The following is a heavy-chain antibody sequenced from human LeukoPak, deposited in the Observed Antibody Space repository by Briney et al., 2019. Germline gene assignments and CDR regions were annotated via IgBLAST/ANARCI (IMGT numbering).Heavy chain of an antibody. CDR1: GYSISSGYY. V-gene: IGHV4-38-2*01. Sequence: SETLSLTWAVSGYSISSGYYWGWIRPPPGKGLEWIGSIYHSGSTYYNPSLKSRVTISVDKSRNQFSLKLSSVAAADTAVYYCARRFLLDVWGKGTMVTVSS. J-gene: IGHJ6*04. CDR3: ARRFLLDV. CDR2: IYHSGST.